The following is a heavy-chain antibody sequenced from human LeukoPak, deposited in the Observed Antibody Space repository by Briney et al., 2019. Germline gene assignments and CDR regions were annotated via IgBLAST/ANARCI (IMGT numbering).Heavy chain of an antibody. J-gene: IGHJ5*02. CDR3: ARDSVYGSGSFNWSDP. V-gene: IGHV1-18*01. D-gene: IGHD3-10*01. Sequence: GASVKVSCKASVYTFTSYGISWVRQAPGQGRTWMGLISAYNGNTIYAQKLQSTVTMTTDTSTSTDYMELRSLRSDDTAVYFCARDSVYGSGSFNWSDPWGQGTLVTVSS. CDR2: ISAYNGNT. CDR1: VYTFTSYG.